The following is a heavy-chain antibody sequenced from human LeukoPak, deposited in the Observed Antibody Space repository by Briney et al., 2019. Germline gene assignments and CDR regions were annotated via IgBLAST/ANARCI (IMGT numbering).Heavy chain of an antibody. J-gene: IGHJ5*01. D-gene: IGHD3-16*01. V-gene: IGHV3-7*04. CDR1: GFTFSNYW. CDR2: IKEAGSEK. CDR3: ARGGGMRSWYDF. Sequence: GGSLRLSRAASGFTFSNYWMSWVRQAPGKGLEFMANIKEAGSEKYYVDSVKGRFTISRDNDKNSVHLQMNNLRAEDTAVYYCARGGGMRSWYDFWGQGILVTVSS.